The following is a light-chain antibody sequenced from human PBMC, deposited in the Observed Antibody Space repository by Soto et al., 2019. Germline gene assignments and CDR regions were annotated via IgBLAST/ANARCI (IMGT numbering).Light chain of an antibody. Sequence: QSVLTQPPSVSGAPGQRVTISCTGSFSSIGSFAVHWYQQLPGTAPKLLISNNNIRPSGVPDRFSGSKSGTSASLAITGLQAEDEADYYCATWDDSLNGYVFGTGTKLTVL. CDR3: ATWDDSLNGYV. CDR2: NNN. V-gene: IGLV1-40*01. CDR1: FSSIGSFA. J-gene: IGLJ1*01.